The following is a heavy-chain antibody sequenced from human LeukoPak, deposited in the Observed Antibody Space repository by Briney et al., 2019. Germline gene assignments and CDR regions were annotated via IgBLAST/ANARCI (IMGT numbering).Heavy chain of an antibody. J-gene: IGHJ6*03. CDR1: GYTLTSYG. V-gene: IGHV1-18*01. CDR2: ISAYNGNT. CDR3: ARDRVAAAGLYYYYYYMDV. Sequence: GASVKVSCKASGYTLTSYGISWVRQAPGQGLEWMGWISAYNGNTNYAQKLQGRVTMTTDTSTSTAYMELRSLRSDDTAVYYCARDRVAAAGLYYYYYYMDVWGKGTTVTVSS. D-gene: IGHD6-13*01.